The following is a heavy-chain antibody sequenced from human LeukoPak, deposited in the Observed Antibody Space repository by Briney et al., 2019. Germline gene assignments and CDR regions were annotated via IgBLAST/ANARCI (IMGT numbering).Heavy chain of an antibody. CDR1: GFTFSPYA. J-gene: IGHJ4*02. CDR2: ISYVGSYK. V-gene: IGHV3-30*04. CDR3: ARGTTVTWKPVDF. Sequence: GGSLRLSCVASGFTFSPYAMHWVRQAPGKGLEGVAVISYVGSYKHYADSVKGRFTISRDNSKNTLYLQMNSLGAEDTAVYYCARGTTVTWKPVDFWGQGTLVTVSS. D-gene: IGHD4-11*01.